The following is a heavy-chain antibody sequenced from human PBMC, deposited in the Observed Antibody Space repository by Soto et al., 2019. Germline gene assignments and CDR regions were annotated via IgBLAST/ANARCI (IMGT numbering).Heavy chain of an antibody. J-gene: IGHJ6*02. CDR2: IIPIFGTA. CDR3: ARDHTEPYYYYDGMDV. V-gene: IGHV1-69*01. Sequence: QVQLVQSGAEVKKPGSSVKVSCKASGGTFSSYAISWVRQAPGQGLEWMGGIIPIFGTANYAQKFQGRVTITAYESTSTAYMELSSLRSEDTDVYYCARDHTEPYYYYDGMDVWGQGTTVTVSS. CDR1: GGTFSSYA.